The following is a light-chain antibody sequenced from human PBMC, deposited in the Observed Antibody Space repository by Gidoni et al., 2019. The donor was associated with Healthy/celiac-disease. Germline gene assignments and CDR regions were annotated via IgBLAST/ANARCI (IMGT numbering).Light chain of an antibody. CDR2: AAS. Sequence: DIQMTHSPSSLSTSVGDRVTITCRASQSISTYLNWYQQKPGKAPKLLIYAASSLQSGVPSRFSGSGSGKDFTLTISSLQPEDFATYYCQQSYSNPRTFGQGTKVEIK. CDR1: QSISTY. J-gene: IGKJ1*01. V-gene: IGKV1-39*01. CDR3: QQSYSNPRT.